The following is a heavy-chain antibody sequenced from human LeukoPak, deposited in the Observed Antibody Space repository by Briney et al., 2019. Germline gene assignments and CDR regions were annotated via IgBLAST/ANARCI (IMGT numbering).Heavy chain of an antibody. CDR1: GFTFSDYW. CDR2: IKQDGSQT. J-gene: IGHJ4*02. Sequence: GGSLRLSCAASGFTFSDYWMAWVRQAPGKGLEWMANIKQDGSQTYYVDSVKGRFTISRDNAKNSLYLQMNSLRAEDTALYCCTRKGLPDYWGQGTLVTVSS. CDR3: TRKGLPDY. V-gene: IGHV3-7*01.